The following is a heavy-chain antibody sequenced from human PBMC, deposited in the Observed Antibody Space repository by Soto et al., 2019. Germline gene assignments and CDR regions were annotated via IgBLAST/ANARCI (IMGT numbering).Heavy chain of an antibody. Sequence: SGPTLVNPTQPLTLTCTFSGFSLTTSGMCVSWIRQPPGKALEWLAVIDWDDDTYYSTSLKTRLTISKDTSKNQVVLTMTNMDPVDTATYYCARIRSGSYYFSYFDYWGQGKLVTVSS. CDR2: IDWDDDT. V-gene: IGHV2-70*01. D-gene: IGHD1-26*01. CDR1: GFSLTTSGMC. J-gene: IGHJ4*02. CDR3: ARIRSGSYYFSYFDY.